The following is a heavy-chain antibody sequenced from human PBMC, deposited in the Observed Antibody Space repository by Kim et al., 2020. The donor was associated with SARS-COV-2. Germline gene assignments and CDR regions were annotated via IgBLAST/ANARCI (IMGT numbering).Heavy chain of an antibody. CDR3: AALEHAEYCGGDCYSWFDY. CDR2: IVVGSGNT. V-gene: IGHV1-58*01. Sequence: SVKVSCKASGFTFTSSAVQWVRQARGQRLEWIGWIVVGSGNTNYAQKFQERVTITRDMSTSTAYMELSSLRSEDTAVYYCAALEHAEYCGGDCYSWFDYWGQGTLVTVSS. J-gene: IGHJ4*02. D-gene: IGHD2-21*02. CDR1: GFTFTSSA.